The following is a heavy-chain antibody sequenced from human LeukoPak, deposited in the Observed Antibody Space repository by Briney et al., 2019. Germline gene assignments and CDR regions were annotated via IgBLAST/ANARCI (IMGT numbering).Heavy chain of an antibody. Sequence: AASVKVSCKASGYTFTGYYMHWVRQAPGQGLEWMGRINPNSGGTNYAQKFQGRVTMTRDTSISTAYMELSRLRSEDTAVYYCATILAVAGTRGPFDPWGQGTLVTVSS. J-gene: IGHJ5*02. D-gene: IGHD6-19*01. V-gene: IGHV1-2*06. CDR2: INPNSGGT. CDR1: GYTFTGYY. CDR3: ATILAVAGTRGPFDP.